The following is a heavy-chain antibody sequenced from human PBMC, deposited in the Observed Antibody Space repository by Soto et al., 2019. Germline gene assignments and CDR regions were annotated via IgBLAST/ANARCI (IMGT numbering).Heavy chain of an antibody. V-gene: IGHV1-18*01. CDR1: GYTFTTYG. D-gene: IGHD3-16*01. J-gene: IGHJ4*02. CDR3: AGEVEARGGEYDY. CDR2: ISGYNGNR. Sequence: QVQLVQSGAEVKKPGASVKVSCKASGYTFTTYGISWMRQAPGQGLEWMGWISGYNGNRNYAQNLQGRATVTTGTSTRRGYMELRNLRSDDTAVYYCAGEVEARGGEYDYWGQGTLVIVSS.